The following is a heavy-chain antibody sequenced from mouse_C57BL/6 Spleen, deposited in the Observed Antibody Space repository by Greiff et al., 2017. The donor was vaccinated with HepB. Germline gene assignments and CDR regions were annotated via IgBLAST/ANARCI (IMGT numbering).Heavy chain of an antibody. D-gene: IGHD1-1*01. CDR1: GYTFTSYW. Sequence: QVQLQQPGAELVKPGASVKLSCTASGYTFTSYWMQWVKQRPGQGLEWIGEIDPSDSYTNYNQKFKGEATLTVDTSTSTAYMQLSILTSEDSAVYYCARGYGSFYWDCDVWGTGTTVTVSS. V-gene: IGHV1-50*01. CDR2: IDPSDSYT. J-gene: IGHJ1*03. CDR3: ARGYGSFYWDCDV.